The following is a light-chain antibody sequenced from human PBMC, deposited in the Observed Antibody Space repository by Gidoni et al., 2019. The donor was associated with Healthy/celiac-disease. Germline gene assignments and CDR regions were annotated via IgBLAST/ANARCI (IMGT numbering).Light chain of an antibody. CDR2: GNS. Sequence: QTVLTQPTAVSGPPGQRVTISCTGSSSNIGPGFVVHWYQQLPGTTPKLLIYGNSNRPSGVPDRFSVSKSGTSASLAITGLQAEDEADYYCQSYDSSLSGGVFGGGTKLTVL. CDR1: SSNIGPGFV. J-gene: IGLJ2*01. CDR3: QSYDSSLSGGV. V-gene: IGLV1-40*01.